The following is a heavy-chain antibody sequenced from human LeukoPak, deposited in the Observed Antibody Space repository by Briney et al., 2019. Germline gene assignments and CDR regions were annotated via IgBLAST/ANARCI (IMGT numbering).Heavy chain of an antibody. CDR3: ARDGRDGYNSYYYYYGMDV. J-gene: IGHJ6*02. V-gene: IGHV3-21*01. D-gene: IGHD5-24*01. CDR1: GFTFSSYS. Sequence: GGSLRLSCAASGFTFSSYSMNWVRQAPGKGLEWVSSISSSSSYIYYADSVKGRFTISRDNAKNSLYLQMNSLRAEDTAVYYCARDGRDGYNSYYYYYGMDVWGQGTTVTVSS. CDR2: ISSSSSYI.